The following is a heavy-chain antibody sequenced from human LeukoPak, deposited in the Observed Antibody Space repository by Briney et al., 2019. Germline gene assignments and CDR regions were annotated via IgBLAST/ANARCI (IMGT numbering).Heavy chain of an antibody. D-gene: IGHD3-10*01. CDR1: GFTFSSYS. V-gene: IGHV3-48*02. CDR2: ISSSSSTI. CDR3: ARDNEVYYYGSGSTDNWFDP. Sequence: GGSLRLSCAASGFTFSSYSMNWVRQAPGKGLGWVSYISSSSSTIYYADSVKGRFTISRDNAKNSLYLQMNSLRDEDTAVYYCARDNEVYYYGSGSTDNWFDPWGQGTLVAVSS. J-gene: IGHJ5*02.